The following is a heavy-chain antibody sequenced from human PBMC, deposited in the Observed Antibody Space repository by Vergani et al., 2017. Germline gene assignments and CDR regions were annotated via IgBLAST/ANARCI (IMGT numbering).Heavy chain of an antibody. V-gene: IGHV4-4*03. Sequence: QVQLQESGPGLVKPPGTLSLTCAVSGGSISSSNWWSWVRQPPGKGLDGIGEIYHSGSTNYNPSLKSRVTISVDKSKNQFSLKLSSVTAADTAVYYCASSRAAAGTYGMDVWGQGTTVTVSS. CDR3: ASSRAAAGTYGMDV. D-gene: IGHD6-13*01. CDR1: GGSISSSNW. J-gene: IGHJ6*02. CDR2: IYHSGST.